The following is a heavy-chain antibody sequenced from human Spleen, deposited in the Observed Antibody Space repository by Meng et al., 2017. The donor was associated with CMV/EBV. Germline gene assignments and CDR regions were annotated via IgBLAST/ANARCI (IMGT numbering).Heavy chain of an antibody. CDR2: ISYDGSNK. V-gene: IGHV3-30*19. J-gene: IGHJ6*02. CDR3: ARARVPAAISGYYGMDV. D-gene: IGHD2-2*01. Sequence: GESLKISCAASGFTISTYGMHWVRQAPGKGLEWVAVISYDGSNKYYADSVKGRFTISRDNSKNTLYLQMNSLRAEDTAVYYCARARVPAAISGYYGMDVWGQGTTVTVSS. CDR1: GFTISTYG.